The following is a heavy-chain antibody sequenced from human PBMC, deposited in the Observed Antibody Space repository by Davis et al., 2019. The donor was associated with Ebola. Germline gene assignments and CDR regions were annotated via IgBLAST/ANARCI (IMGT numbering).Heavy chain of an antibody. V-gene: IGHV4-39*01. Sequence: SETLSLTCTVSGGSIRSSSYYWGWIRQPPGKGLEWVGHIYYSGSTYYDPSLKNRVTISVDTSKNQFSLKLNSVTAADTAIYYCVRPFSASSGVDYFDNWGQGTLVAVSS. J-gene: IGHJ4*02. D-gene: IGHD3-10*01. CDR3: VRPFSASSGVDYFDN. CDR1: GGSIRSSSYY. CDR2: IYYSGST.